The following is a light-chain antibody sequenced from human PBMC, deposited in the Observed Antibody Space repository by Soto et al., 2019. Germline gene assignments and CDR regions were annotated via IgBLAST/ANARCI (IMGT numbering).Light chain of an antibody. CDR1: QIVSNF. V-gene: IGKV3D-15*01. CDR2: GAS. J-gene: IGKJ1*01. Sequence: EVVMTQSPANLSVSPGKRATLSCRASQIVSNFLAWYQQKPGQAPRLLIYGASTRAAGIPDRFSGSGSGTDFTLTISSLQSEDFAVYYCQQYNNWPRTFGQGTKVDIK. CDR3: QQYNNWPRT.